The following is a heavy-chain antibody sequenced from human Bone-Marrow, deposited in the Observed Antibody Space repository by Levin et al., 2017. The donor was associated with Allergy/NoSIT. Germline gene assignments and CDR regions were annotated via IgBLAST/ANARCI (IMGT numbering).Heavy chain of an antibody. CDR2: INHRGNI. D-gene: IGHD6-13*01. CDR3: ARVPRGYSSDWYLSAYDL. J-gene: IGHJ3*01. Sequence: QSQTLSLTCAVSGGSFTGFYWSWIRQPPEKGLEWIGEINHRGNINYNSSLKSRVTISVDTSKNQFSLNLTSVTAADTAVYYCARVPRGYSSDWYLSAYDLWGQGTMVAVSS. V-gene: IGHV4-34*01. CDR1: GGSFTGFY.